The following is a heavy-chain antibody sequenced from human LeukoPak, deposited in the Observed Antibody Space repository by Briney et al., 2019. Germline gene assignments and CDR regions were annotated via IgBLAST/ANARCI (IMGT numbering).Heavy chain of an antibody. Sequence: ESGPTLVKPTQTLTLTCTFSGFSFTTSGIGVGWIRQPPGKALEWLALIFWNDDKRYSPSLKSRLTITKDTSNNQVVLTMANLDPVDTATYYCTLCPTAMTTAFDIWGQGTMVTVSS. CDR1: GFSFTTSGIG. J-gene: IGHJ3*02. V-gene: IGHV2-5*01. CDR3: TLCPTAMTTAFDI. CDR2: IFWNDDK. D-gene: IGHD4-17*01.